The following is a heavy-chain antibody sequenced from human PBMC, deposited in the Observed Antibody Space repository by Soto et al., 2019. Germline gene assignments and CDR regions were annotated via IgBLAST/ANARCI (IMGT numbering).Heavy chain of an antibody. Sequence: EVQLLESGGGLVQPGGSLRLYCAASGFTFSSYAMSWVRQAPGKGLEWVSAISGSGGSTYYADSVKGRFTISRDNSKNTLYLQMNSLRAEDTAVYYCAQDRTYCGGDCPYGMDVWGQGTTVTVSS. D-gene: IGHD2-21*02. CDR3: AQDRTYCGGDCPYGMDV. J-gene: IGHJ6*02. CDR1: GFTFSSYA. V-gene: IGHV3-23*01. CDR2: ISGSGGST.